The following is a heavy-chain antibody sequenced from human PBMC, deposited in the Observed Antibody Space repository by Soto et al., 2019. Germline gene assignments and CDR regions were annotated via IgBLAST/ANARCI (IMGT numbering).Heavy chain of an antibody. J-gene: IGHJ5*02. Sequence: EVQLVESGGGLVQPGGSLRLSCAASGFTFSSYSMNWVRQAPGKGLEWVSYISSSSSTIYYADSVKGRFTISRDNAKNSLYLQVNSLRDEDTAVYYCARDRTRSIAAADWWFDPWGQGTLVTVSS. D-gene: IGHD6-13*01. CDR3: ARDRTRSIAAADWWFDP. CDR1: GFTFSSYS. V-gene: IGHV3-48*02. CDR2: ISSSSSTI.